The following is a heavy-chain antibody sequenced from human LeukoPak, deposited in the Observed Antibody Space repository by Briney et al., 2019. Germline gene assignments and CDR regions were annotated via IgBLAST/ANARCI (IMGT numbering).Heavy chain of an antibody. Sequence: PGGSLRLSCAASGFSFSDYYMTWIRQAPGKGLEWVSYISGRATTIYHADSVKGRFTISRDNAQSSLYLQMNSLRAEDTAVYYCARDSGYGGNSGYFDDWGQGTLVTVSS. D-gene: IGHD4-23*01. J-gene: IGHJ4*02. CDR1: GFSFSDYY. CDR3: ARDSGYGGNSGYFDD. CDR2: ISGRATTI. V-gene: IGHV3-11*04.